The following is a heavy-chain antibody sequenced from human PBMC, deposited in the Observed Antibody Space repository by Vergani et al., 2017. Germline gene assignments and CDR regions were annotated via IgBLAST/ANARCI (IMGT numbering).Heavy chain of an antibody. CDR2: INNNGGST. J-gene: IGHJ3*01. CDR1: GFTFNSYA. D-gene: IGHD2-2*01. V-gene: IGHV3-23*01. CDR3: AKVCGSTSCPYGGGAFDV. Sequence: QLLESGGGLIQPGGSLRLSCEASGFTFNSYAMTWVRQAPGEGLERVSGINNNGGSTYYADSVKGRFTISRDNSKNKLYLQMTDLRAEDTATYYCAKVCGSTSCPYGGGAFDVWGHGTMVTVSS.